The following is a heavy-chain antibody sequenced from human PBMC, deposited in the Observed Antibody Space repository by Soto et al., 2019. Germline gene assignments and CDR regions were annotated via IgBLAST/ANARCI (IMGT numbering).Heavy chain of an antibody. CDR1: GYTFTSYD. D-gene: IGHD3-3*01. CDR3: ARAPVGHYDFWSGSYYYYYMDV. J-gene: IGHJ6*03. CDR2: MNPNSGNT. V-gene: IGHV1-8*01. Sequence: ASVKVSCKASGYTFTSYDINWVRQATGQGLEWMGWMNPNSGNTGYAQKFQGRVTMTRNTSISTAYMELSSLRSEDTAVYYCARAPVGHYDFWSGSYYYYYMDVWGKGTTVTVSS.